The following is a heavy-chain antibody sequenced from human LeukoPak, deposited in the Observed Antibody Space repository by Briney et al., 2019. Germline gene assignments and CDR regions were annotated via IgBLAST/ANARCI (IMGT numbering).Heavy chain of an antibody. D-gene: IGHD3-3*01. CDR3: ARDRGITIFGVVPRYYMDV. J-gene: IGHJ6*03. CDR1: GFTFSSYG. CDR2: IRYDGSNK. Sequence: GGSLRLSCAASGFTFSSYGMHWVRQAPGKGLEWVAFIRYDGSNKYYADSVKGRFTISRDNSKNTLYLQMNSLRAEDTAVYYCARDRGITIFGVVPRYYMDVWGKGTTVTVSS. V-gene: IGHV3-30*02.